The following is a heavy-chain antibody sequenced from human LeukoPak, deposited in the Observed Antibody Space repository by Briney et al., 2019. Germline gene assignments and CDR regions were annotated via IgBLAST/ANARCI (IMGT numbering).Heavy chain of an antibody. J-gene: IGHJ6*03. D-gene: IGHD5-12*01. CDR3: ARSGRYYYYYYMDV. CDR1: GYTFTSYY. Sequence: GASVKVSCEASGYTFTSYYMHGVRRAPGQGLEWMGIISPSGASTTYAQNFQGRGTMTRDMSTSTLYMERSSLNSEDTAVYYCARSGRYYYYYYMDVWGKGTTVTVSS. V-gene: IGHV1-46*01. CDR2: ISPSGAST.